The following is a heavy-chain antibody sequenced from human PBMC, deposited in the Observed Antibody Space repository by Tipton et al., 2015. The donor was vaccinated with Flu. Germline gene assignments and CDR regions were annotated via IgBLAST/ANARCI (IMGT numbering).Heavy chain of an antibody. CDR2: LGWNSGDI. CDR1: GFTFDAYA. J-gene: IGHJ3*02. V-gene: IGHV3-9*01. Sequence: RSLRLSCAASGFTFDAYAMHWVRQAPGKGLEWVSGLGWNSGDIRYADSVKGRFTISRDNAKNSLYLQMNSLIPEDTALYYCARDDAFDIWDQG. CDR3: ARDDAFDI.